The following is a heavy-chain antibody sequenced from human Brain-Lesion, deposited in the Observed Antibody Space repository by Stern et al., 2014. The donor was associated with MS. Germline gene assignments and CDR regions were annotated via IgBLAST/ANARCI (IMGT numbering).Heavy chain of an antibody. V-gene: IGHV4-61*02. D-gene: IGHD2-2*01. CDR3: ARGRVVPGFQYYATDV. Sequence: QVQLVQSGPGLVKPSQTLSLSCTVSGGSISSGGYYWSWIRQPAGKGLEWIGRIFNRGSTSYNPSLKSRVPISIDTSKNKFSLRLNSMTAADTAVYYCARGRVVPGFQYYATDVWGQGTTVIVSS. CDR1: GGSISSGGYY. CDR2: IFNRGST. J-gene: IGHJ6*02.